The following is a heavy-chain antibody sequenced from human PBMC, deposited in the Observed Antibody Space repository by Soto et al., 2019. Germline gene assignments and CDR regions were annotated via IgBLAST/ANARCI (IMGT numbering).Heavy chain of an antibody. CDR3: GIALWGGSYTYYGMDV. CDR1: GYSFSSYW. V-gene: IGHV5-51*01. J-gene: IGHJ6*02. CDR2: IYPGDSDT. D-gene: IGHD1-26*01. Sequence: GESLKISCQGSGYSFSSYWIAWVRQMPGKGLEWMGIIYPGDSDTRYSPSFQGQVTISADKSISTAYLQWSSLKASDTAMYYCGIALWGGSYTYYGMDVWGHGTTVTVSS.